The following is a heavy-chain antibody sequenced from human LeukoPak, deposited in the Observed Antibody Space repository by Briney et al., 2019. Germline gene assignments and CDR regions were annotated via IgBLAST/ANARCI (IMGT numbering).Heavy chain of an antibody. CDR3: ANCQSGHDAFDI. Sequence: PGGSLRLSCAASGFTLSSYGMHWVRQAPGKGLEWVAFIRYDGGNKYYADSVKGRFTISRDNSKNTLYLQMNSLRAEDTAVYYCANCQSGHDAFDIWGQGTMVTVSS. J-gene: IGHJ3*02. V-gene: IGHV3-30*02. D-gene: IGHD3-3*01. CDR2: IRYDGGNK. CDR1: GFTLSSYG.